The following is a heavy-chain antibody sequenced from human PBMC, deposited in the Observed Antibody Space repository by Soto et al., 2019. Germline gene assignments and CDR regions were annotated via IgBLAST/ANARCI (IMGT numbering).Heavy chain of an antibody. CDR2: IRSKANSYAT. D-gene: IGHD6-13*01. J-gene: IGHJ4*02. CDR1: GFTFSGSA. V-gene: IGHV3-73*01. Sequence: GRSLRLSCAASGFTFSGSAMHWVRQASGKGLEWVGRIRSKANSYATAYAASVKGRFTISRDDSKNTAYLQMNSLKTEDTAVYYCTSTIAAAVNVDYWGQGTLVTVSS. CDR3: TSTIAAAVNVDY.